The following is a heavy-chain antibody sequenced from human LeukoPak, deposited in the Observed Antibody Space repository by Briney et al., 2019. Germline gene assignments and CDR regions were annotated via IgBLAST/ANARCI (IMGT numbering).Heavy chain of an antibody. CDR2: TYYRSKWYN. CDR1: GDSVSSNTAA. D-gene: IGHD2-2*01. V-gene: IGHV6-1*01. CDR3: ARGGTGYCTSTSCSFDY. Sequence: SQTLSLTCAISGDSVSSNTAAWNWIRQSPSRGLEWLGRTYYRSKWYNDYAVSVKSRISINPDTPQNQFSLQLNSVTPEDTAVYYCARGGTGYCTSTSCSFDYWGQGTLVTVSS. J-gene: IGHJ4*02.